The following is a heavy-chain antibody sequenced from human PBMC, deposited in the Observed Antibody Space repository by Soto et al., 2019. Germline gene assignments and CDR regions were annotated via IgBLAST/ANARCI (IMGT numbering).Heavy chain of an antibody. D-gene: IGHD3-10*01. CDR2: ISGYNGLT. J-gene: IGHJ4*02. CDR3: ARDEGIRGFDS. Sequence: ASVKVSCKTSGYTFSNYGISWVRQAPGQGLEWMGWISGYNGLTAYAQNVQGRVTMTIDTPTTTVFMEMTGLRSNDTAVYYCARDEGIRGFDSWGQGTLVTVSS. V-gene: IGHV1-18*04. CDR1: GYTFSNYG.